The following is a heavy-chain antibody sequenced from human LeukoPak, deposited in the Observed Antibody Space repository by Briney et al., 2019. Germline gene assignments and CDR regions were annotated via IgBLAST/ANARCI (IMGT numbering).Heavy chain of an antibody. Sequence: ASVKVSCKASGYTFTSYYMHWVRQAPGQGLEWMGIVNPSGGSTSYAQKFQGRVTMTRDMSTSTVYMELSSLRSEDTAVYYCARDLSSLYDSSGYYQHYWGQGTLVTVSS. CDR1: GYTFTSYY. CDR3: ARDLSSLYDSSGYYQHY. CDR2: VNPSGGST. J-gene: IGHJ4*02. V-gene: IGHV1-46*01. D-gene: IGHD3-22*01.